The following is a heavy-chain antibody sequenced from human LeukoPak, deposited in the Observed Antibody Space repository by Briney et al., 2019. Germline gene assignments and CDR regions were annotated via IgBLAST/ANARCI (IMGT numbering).Heavy chain of an antibody. D-gene: IGHD3-10*01. CDR2: TYSGGST. CDR1: GFTVSSNY. CDR3: ARGVSYGSGSYIGDP. Sequence: PGGSLRLPCAASGFTVSSNYMGWVRPAPGKGLEWVSVTYSGGSTYYADSVKGRFTISRDNSKNTFYLQMNSLRAEDTAVYYCARGVSYGSGSYIGDPWGQGTLVTVSS. V-gene: IGHV3-53*01. J-gene: IGHJ5*02.